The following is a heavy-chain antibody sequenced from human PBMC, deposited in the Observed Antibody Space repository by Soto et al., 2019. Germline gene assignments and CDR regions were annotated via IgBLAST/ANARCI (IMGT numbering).Heavy chain of an antibody. V-gene: IGHV4-34*01. CDR1: GGSFSGYY. J-gene: IGHJ4*02. Sequence: QVQLQQWGAGLLKPSETLSLTCAVYGGSFSGYYWTWIRQSHEKGLEGIGEVNHSGTTYYNPSLKTRVTISVHTPKNQFSLKMSSVTAADTAVYYCARGIGYCSSINCYSSRRLRFDSWGQGTLVTVSS. CDR3: ARGIGYCSSINCYSSRRLRFDS. CDR2: VNHSGTT. D-gene: IGHD2-2*01.